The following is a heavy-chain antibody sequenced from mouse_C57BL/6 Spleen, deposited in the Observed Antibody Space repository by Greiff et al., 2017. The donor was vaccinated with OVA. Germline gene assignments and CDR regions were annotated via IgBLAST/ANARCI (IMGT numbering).Heavy chain of an antibody. Sequence: QVQLQQPGAELVKPGASVKLSCKASGYTFTSYWMHWVKQRPGRGLEWIGRIDTNSGGTKYNEKFKSKATLTVDKPSSTAYMQLSILTSEDSAVYVCARSGAYYDYFAYWGQGTLVTVSA. CDR3: ARSGAYYDYFAY. J-gene: IGHJ3*01. CDR1: GYTFTSYW. CDR2: IDTNSGGT. D-gene: IGHD2-4*01. V-gene: IGHV1-72*01.